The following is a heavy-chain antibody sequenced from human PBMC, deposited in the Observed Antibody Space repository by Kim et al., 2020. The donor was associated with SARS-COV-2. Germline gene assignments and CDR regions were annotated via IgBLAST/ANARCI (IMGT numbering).Heavy chain of an antibody. CDR3: ARDKRGYSYGNGYFDY. CDR2: INAGNGNT. CDR1: GYTFTSYA. J-gene: IGHJ4*02. D-gene: IGHD5-18*01. V-gene: IGHV1-3*01. Sequence: ASVKVSCKASGYTFTSYAMHWVRQAPGQRLEWMGWINAGNGNTKYSQKFQGRVTITRDTSASTAYMELSSLRSEDTAVYYCARDKRGYSYGNGYFDYWGQGTLVTVSS.